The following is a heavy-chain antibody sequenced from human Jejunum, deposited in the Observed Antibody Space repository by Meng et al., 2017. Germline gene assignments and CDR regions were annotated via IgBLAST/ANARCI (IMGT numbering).Heavy chain of an antibody. J-gene: IGHJ2*01. CDR2: IPYSGAT. CDR1: GGSISRNY. V-gene: IGHV4-59*01. Sequence: SETLSLTCTVSGGSISRNYWGWIRQRLGKGFEWIAYIPYSGATDSHPSLKSRVRISVDTSSNALSLKLSSVTAADTAVYYCASMSVRPTNTNWYFDVWGRGTLVTVSS. CDR3: ASMSVRPTNTNWYFDV. D-gene: IGHD2-8*01.